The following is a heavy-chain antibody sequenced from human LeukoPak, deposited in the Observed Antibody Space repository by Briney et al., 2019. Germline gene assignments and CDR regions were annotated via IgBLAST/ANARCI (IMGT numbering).Heavy chain of an antibody. Sequence: GAPVKLSCKASEYTFIGYFMHWVRQAPGQGLEWMGWINPNPGGRNYGQKFQVRVTMTRDTSISTAYMELSGLKSDDTAVYYCARARGYCGGDTCHIYGMDVWGQGTTVTVSS. D-gene: IGHD2-15*01. CDR3: ARARGYCGGDTCHIYGMDV. CDR2: INPNPGGR. V-gene: IGHV1-2*02. CDR1: EYTFIGYF. J-gene: IGHJ6*02.